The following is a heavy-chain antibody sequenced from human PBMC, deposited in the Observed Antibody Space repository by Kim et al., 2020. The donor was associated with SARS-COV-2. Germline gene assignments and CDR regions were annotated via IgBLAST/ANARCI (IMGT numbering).Heavy chain of an antibody. CDR2: IYPGDSDT. CDR1: GYSFTSYW. J-gene: IGHJ3*02. D-gene: IGHD2-2*01. Sequence: GESLKISCKGSGYSFTSYWIGWVRQMPGKGLEWMGIIYPGDSDTRYSPSFQGQVTISADKSISTAYLQWSSLKASDTAMYYCASWYQRPTSRADAFDIWGQGTMVTVSS. CDR3: ASWYQRPTSRADAFDI. V-gene: IGHV5-51*01.